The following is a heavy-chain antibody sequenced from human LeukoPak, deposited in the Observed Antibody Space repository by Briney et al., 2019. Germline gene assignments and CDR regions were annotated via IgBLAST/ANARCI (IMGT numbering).Heavy chain of an antibody. CDR2: IIPIFGTA. D-gene: IGHD4-23*01. CDR1: GGTFSSYA. V-gene: IGHV1-69*13. Sequence: GASVKVSCKASGGTFSSYAISWVRQAPGQGLEWMGGIIPIFGTANYAQKFQGRVTITADESTSTAYMELSSLRSEDTAVYYCAEGTTLVDWFDPWGQGTLVTVSS. J-gene: IGHJ5*02. CDR3: AEGTTLVDWFDP.